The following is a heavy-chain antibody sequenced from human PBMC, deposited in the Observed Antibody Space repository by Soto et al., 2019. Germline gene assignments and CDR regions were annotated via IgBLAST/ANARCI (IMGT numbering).Heavy chain of an antibody. CDR1: GGPISSYY. CDR3: ARVARITMVRGISPDYYYMDV. J-gene: IGHJ6*03. CDR2: IYYSGST. V-gene: IGHV4-59*01. D-gene: IGHD3-10*01. Sequence: SETLSLTCTVSGGPISSYYWSWIRQPPGKGLEWIGYIYYSGSTNYNPSLKSRVTISVDTSKNQFSLKLSSVTAADTAVCYCARVARITMVRGISPDYYYMDVWGKGTTVTVSS.